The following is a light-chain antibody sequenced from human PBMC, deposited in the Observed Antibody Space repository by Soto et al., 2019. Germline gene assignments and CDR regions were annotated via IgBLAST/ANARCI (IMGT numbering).Light chain of an antibody. Sequence: EIVLTQSPGTLSLSPGETATLSCRASQAVSSSYLAWYQQKPGQAPRVVIYDASTSAAGIPDRFSGSGYGADFTLTISNLEPEDLAVYYCQQYGMEYIFGRGTKLEIK. CDR1: QAVSSSY. CDR2: DAS. CDR3: QQYGMEYI. J-gene: IGKJ2*01. V-gene: IGKV3-20*01.